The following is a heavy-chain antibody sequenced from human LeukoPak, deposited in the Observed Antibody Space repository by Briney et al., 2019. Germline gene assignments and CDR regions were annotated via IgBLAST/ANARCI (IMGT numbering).Heavy chain of an antibody. Sequence: GGSLRLSCTASGFTFSNNAMSWVRQAPGKGLEWVSGISGGGDSTSYADSVKGRFTISRDNSRNTLYLQMNSLRAEDTAIYYCAKDAPYVDMATMVKAYFFDYWGQGTLVTVSS. V-gene: IGHV3-23*01. J-gene: IGHJ4*02. CDR3: AKDAPYVDMATMVKAYFFDY. CDR1: GFTFSNNA. CDR2: ISGGGDST. D-gene: IGHD5-24*01.